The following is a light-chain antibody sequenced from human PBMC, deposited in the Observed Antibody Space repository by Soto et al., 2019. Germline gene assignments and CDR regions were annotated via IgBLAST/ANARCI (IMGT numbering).Light chain of an antibody. J-gene: IGKJ1*01. Sequence: EIVLTQSPGTLSVSPGERATLSCRASQTISSSYLAWYRQKPGQAPSLLIYGTSSRATGIPDRFSGSGSGXXXXXXXXXXXPEXSAIYXCQQYGSWTFGQGTKVEIK. CDR3: QQYGSWT. CDR1: QTISSSY. V-gene: IGKV3-20*01. CDR2: GTS.